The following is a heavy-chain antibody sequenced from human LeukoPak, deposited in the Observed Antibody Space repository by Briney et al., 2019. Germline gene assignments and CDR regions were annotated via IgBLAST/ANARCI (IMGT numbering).Heavy chain of an antibody. Sequence: SETLSLTCSVSDGSVRTYYWSWIRQSPGQGLEWIGNIYYRGDINYNPSLKSRVIISIDTSKNQFSLKVTSLTAADTAVYYCATNKDWAEADWGQGTLVIVSS. J-gene: IGHJ4*02. D-gene: IGHD3/OR15-3a*01. CDR1: DGSVRTYY. V-gene: IGHV4-59*02. CDR3: ATNKDWAEAD. CDR2: IYYRGDI.